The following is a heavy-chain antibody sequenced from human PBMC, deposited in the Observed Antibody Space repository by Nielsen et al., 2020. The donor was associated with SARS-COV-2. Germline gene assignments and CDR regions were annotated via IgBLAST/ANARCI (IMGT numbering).Heavy chain of an antibody. Sequence: GESLKISCAASGFTFSRYGMHWVRQAPGKGLEWVAVISYDGSNKYYADSVKGRFTISRDNSKNTLYLQMNSLRAEDTAVYYCAKDFRTGGFDPWGQGTLVTVSS. V-gene: IGHV3-30*18. J-gene: IGHJ5*02. D-gene: IGHD1-14*01. CDR3: AKDFRTGGFDP. CDR2: ISYDGSNK. CDR1: GFTFSRYG.